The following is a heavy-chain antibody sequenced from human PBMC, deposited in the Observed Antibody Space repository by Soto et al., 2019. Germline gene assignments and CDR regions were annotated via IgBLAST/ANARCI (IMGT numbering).Heavy chain of an antibody. Sequence: TSETLSLTCTVSGGSISSSSYYWCWIRQPPGKGLEWIGDIYHIGSTNYNPSLRGRVTISVDKSNNQFSLTLKYVTAADTAVYYCAMSGYSYGTYGMDVWGQGTTVTVSS. CDR2: IYHIGST. V-gene: IGHV4-61*05. D-gene: IGHD5-18*01. CDR3: AMSGYSYGTYGMDV. CDR1: GGSISSSSYY. J-gene: IGHJ6*02.